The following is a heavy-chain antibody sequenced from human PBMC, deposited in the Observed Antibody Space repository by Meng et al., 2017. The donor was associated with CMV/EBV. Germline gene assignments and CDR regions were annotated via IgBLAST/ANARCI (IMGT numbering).Heavy chain of an antibody. V-gene: IGHV3-11*01. CDR1: GFTVSSNY. D-gene: IGHD3-16*01. CDR3: ARDQKGLRLKWAYYYGMDV. CDR2: ISNSGNTI. J-gene: IGHJ6*02. Sequence: GESLKISCAASGFTVSSNYMSWVRQAPGRGLEWVSYISNSGNTIYYADSVKGRFTISRDNAKNSLYLQMNSLRAEDAAVYYCARDQKGLRLKWAYYYGMDVWGQGTTVTVSS.